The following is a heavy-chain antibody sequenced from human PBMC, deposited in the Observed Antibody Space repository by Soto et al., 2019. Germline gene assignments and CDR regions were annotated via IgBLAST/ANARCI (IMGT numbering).Heavy chain of an antibody. V-gene: IGHV4-30-4*01. Sequence: PSETLSLTCAVSSGSINSGDYYWSWIRQPPGKGLEFIGYIYYSGSTYYNPSLKSRVTISVDTSKNQFSLKLTSVTAADTAVYYCARVPFYDTSGRSYYFDYWGQGTLDTVSS. D-gene: IGHD3-22*01. CDR1: SGSINSGDYY. CDR3: ARVPFYDTSGRSYYFDY. CDR2: IYYSGST. J-gene: IGHJ4*02.